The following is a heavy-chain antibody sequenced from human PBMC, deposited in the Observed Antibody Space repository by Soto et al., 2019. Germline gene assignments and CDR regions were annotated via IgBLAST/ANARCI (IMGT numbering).Heavy chain of an antibody. CDR3: ARVYDSSGLHAFDI. CDR1: GGSISSGGYS. V-gene: IGHV4-30-2*01. J-gene: IGHJ3*02. Sequence: QLQLQESGSGLVKPSQTLSLSCAVSGGSISSGGYSWSWIRQPPGKGLEWIGYIYHSGSTYYNPSLTSRVTISVDRSKNQFSLKLSSVTAADTAVYYCARVYDSSGLHAFDIWGQGTMVTVSS. D-gene: IGHD3-22*01. CDR2: IYHSGST.